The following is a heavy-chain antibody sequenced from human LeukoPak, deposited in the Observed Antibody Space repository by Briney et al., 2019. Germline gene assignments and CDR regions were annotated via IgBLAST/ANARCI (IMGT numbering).Heavy chain of an antibody. D-gene: IGHD6-19*01. V-gene: IGHV3-74*01. J-gene: IGHJ4*02. Sequence: GGSLRLSCAASGFTFSSYWMHWVRQAPGKGLVWVSRINSDGSSTSYADSVKGRFTISRENAKKTLYLQMNSLRAEDTAVYYCARGYTSGWYYFDYWGQGTLVTVSS. CDR1: GFTFSSYW. CDR3: ARGYTSGWYYFDY. CDR2: INSDGSST.